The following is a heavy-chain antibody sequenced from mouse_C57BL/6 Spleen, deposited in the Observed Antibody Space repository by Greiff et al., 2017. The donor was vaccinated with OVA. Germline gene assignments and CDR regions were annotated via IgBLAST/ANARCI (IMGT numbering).Heavy chain of an antibody. CDR2: IDPSDSYT. V-gene: IGHV1-50*01. D-gene: IGHD1-1*01. CDR3: ARSHYYGSSYGAY. J-gene: IGHJ3*01. Sequence: QVQLKQPGAELVKPGASVKLSCKASGYTFTSYWMQWVKQRPGQGLEWIGEIDPSDSYTNYNQKFKGKATLTVDTSSSTAYMQLSSLTSEDSAVYYCARSHYYGSSYGAYWGQGTLVTVSA. CDR1: GYTFTSYW.